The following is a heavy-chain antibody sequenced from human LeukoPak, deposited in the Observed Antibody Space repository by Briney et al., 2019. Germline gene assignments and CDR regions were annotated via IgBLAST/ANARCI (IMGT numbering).Heavy chain of an antibody. Sequence: PGGSLRLSCAASGFTFSSYAMSWVRQAPGKGLEWIGEINHSGSTNYNPSLKSRVTISVDTSKNQFSLKLSSVTAADTAVYYCARAAGTRRRAFDIWGQGTMVTVSS. CDR2: INHSGST. J-gene: IGHJ3*02. D-gene: IGHD6-13*01. CDR1: GFTFSSYA. CDR3: ARAAGTRRRAFDI. V-gene: IGHV4-34*01.